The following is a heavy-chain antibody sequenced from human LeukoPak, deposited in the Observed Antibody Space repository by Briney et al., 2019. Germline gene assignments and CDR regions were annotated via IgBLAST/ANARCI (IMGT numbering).Heavy chain of an antibody. CDR1: GFTFSSYW. D-gene: IGHD2-21*02. CDR2: IKQDGSEK. Sequence: GGSLRLSCAASGFTFSSYWMSWVRQAPGKGLEWVANIKQDGSEKYYVDSVKGRFTISRDNAKNSPYLQMNSLRAEDSAVYYCARAGEYCGGDCLYYFDYWGQGTLVTVSS. V-gene: IGHV3-7*01. J-gene: IGHJ4*02. CDR3: ARAGEYCGGDCLYYFDY.